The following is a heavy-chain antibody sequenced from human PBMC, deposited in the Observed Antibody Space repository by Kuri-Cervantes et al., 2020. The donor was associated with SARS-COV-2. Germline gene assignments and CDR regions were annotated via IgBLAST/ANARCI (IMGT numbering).Heavy chain of an antibody. J-gene: IGHJ5*02. CDR1: GGSISSYY. Sequence: SETLSLTCTVSGGSISSYYWSWIRQPPGKGLEWIGYIYYSGSTNYNPSLKSRVTISVDTSKNQFSLKLSPVTAADTAVYYCARESSSSWYWFDPWGQGTLVTVSS. CDR2: IYYSGST. CDR3: ARESSSSWYWFDP. D-gene: IGHD6-13*01. V-gene: IGHV4-59*12.